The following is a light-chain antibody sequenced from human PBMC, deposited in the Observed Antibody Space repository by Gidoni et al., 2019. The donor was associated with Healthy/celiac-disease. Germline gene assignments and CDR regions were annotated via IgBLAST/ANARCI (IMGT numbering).Light chain of an antibody. Sequence: DIQMTQSPSSLSASVGDRVTITCRASQSISSYLNWYRQKPGKAPKLLIYAASSLQSGVPSRFSGSGSGTDFTLTISSLQPEDFATYYCQQSYSTPNTFXQXTKLEIK. J-gene: IGKJ2*01. V-gene: IGKV1-39*01. CDR1: QSISSY. CDR3: QQSYSTPNT. CDR2: AAS.